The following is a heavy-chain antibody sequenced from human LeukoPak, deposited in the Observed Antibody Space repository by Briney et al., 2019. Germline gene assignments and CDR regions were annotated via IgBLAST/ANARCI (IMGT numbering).Heavy chain of an antibody. D-gene: IGHD2-15*01. CDR1: GFTFSSYS. J-gene: IGHJ3*02. Sequence: GGSLRLSCAASGFTFSSYSMNWVRQAPGKGLEWVSAISGSGDSTYYADSVKGRFTISRDNSRNTLYLQMNSLRAEDTAVYYCAKDGVYCSGGSCYRGYDAFDIWGQGTMVTVSS. CDR2: ISGSGDST. V-gene: IGHV3-23*01. CDR3: AKDGVYCSGGSCYRGYDAFDI.